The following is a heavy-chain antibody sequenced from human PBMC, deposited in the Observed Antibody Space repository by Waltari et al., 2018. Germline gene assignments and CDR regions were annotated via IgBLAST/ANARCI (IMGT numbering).Heavy chain of an antibody. D-gene: IGHD2-2*02. CDR2: ISSSGSTI. V-gene: IGHV3-11*01. CDR3: ARDQYTREYYFDY. J-gene: IGHJ4*02. CDR1: GFTFSDYY. Sequence: EQLVEFGGGLAQPGESLRLPCAASGFTFSDYYMSWIRQAPGKGLEWVSYISSSGSTIYYADSVKGRFTISRDNAKNSLYLQMNSLRAEDTAVYYCARDQYTREYYFDYWGQGTLVTVSS.